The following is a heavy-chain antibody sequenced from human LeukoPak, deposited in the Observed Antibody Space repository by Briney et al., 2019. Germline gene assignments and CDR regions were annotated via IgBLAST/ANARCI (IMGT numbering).Heavy chain of an antibody. CDR1: GGSISSSSDY. J-gene: IGHJ4*02. V-gene: IGHV4-39*07. D-gene: IGHD6-19*01. CDR2: IYYSGTT. CDR3: AREVAGPGLVLDY. Sequence: SETLSLTCTVSGGSISSSSDYWGWIRQPPGKGLEWIGSIYYSGTTYYNPSLKSRVTISVDTSKNQFSLKLTSVTAADTAVYYCAREVAGPGLVLDYWGQGTLVTVSS.